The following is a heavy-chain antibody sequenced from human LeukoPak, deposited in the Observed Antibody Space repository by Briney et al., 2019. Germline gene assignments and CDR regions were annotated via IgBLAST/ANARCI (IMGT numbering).Heavy chain of an antibody. V-gene: IGHV5-51*01. J-gene: IGHJ4*02. CDR2: IYPGDSDT. Sequence: GESLKISCKGSGYSFTSYWISWVRQMPGKGLEWMGIIYPGDSDTRYSPSFQGQVTISADKSISTAYLQWSSLKASDTAMYYCGRPYCSSTSCYLNNWGQGTLVTVSS. CDR3: GRPYCSSTSCYLNN. CDR1: GYSFTSYW. D-gene: IGHD2-2*01.